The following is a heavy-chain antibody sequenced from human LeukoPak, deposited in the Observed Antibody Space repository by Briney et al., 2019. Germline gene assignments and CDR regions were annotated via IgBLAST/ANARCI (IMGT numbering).Heavy chain of an antibody. CDR3: AKANGYSSSWYSAEYFQH. D-gene: IGHD6-13*01. J-gene: IGHJ1*01. Sequence: GGSLRLSCAASGFAFSSYSMNWVRQAPGKGLEWVSSISSSSSYIYYADSVKGRFTISRDNAKNSLYLQMNSLRAEDTAVYYCAKANGYSSSWYSAEYFQHWGPGTLVTVSS. V-gene: IGHV3-21*04. CDR2: ISSSSSYI. CDR1: GFAFSSYS.